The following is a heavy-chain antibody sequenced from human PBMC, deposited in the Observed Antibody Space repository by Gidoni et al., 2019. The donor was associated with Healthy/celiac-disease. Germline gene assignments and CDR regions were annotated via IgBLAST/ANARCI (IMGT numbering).Heavy chain of an antibody. CDR2: MNPNSGNT. CDR3: ATPLGITIFGADYYYYGMDV. D-gene: IGHD3-3*01. CDR1: GYTFPSYD. V-gene: IGHV1-8*01. Sequence: QVQLVQSGAEVKKPGASVKVSCKASGYTFPSYDINWVRQATGQGLEWMGWMNPNSGNTGYAQKFQGRVTMTRNTSISTAYMELSSLRSEDTAVYYCATPLGITIFGADYYYYGMDVWGQGTTVTVSS. J-gene: IGHJ6*02.